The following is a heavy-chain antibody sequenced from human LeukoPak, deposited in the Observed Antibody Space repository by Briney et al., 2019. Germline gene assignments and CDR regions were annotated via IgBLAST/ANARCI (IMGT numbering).Heavy chain of an antibody. D-gene: IGHD1-1*01. CDR2: INGNSHYT. CDR3: AKQRATGAGTDTRYFDY. CDR1: GFTFSTFA. J-gene: IGHJ4*02. V-gene: IGHV3-23*01. Sequence: GGSLRLSCAASGFTFSTFAMSWVRQAPGKGLEWVSAINGNSHYTYHAVSVTGRLTISRDNSKNTLYLQMHSLRTEDTAVYYCAKQRATGAGTDTRYFDYWGQGSLVTVSS.